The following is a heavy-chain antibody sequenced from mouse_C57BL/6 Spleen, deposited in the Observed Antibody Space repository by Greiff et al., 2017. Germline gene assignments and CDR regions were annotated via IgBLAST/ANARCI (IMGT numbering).Heavy chain of an antibody. CDR1: GYTFTSYW. CDR3: ARNRVITTVVAHWYFDV. J-gene: IGHJ1*03. Sequence: QVQLKQPGAELVKPGASVKLSCKASGYTFTSYWMHWVKQRPGQGLEWIGMIHPNSGSTNYNEKFKSKATLTVDKSSSTAYMQLSSLTSEDSAVYYCARNRVITTVVAHWYFDVWGTGTTVTVSS. V-gene: IGHV1-64*01. CDR2: IHPNSGST. D-gene: IGHD1-1*01.